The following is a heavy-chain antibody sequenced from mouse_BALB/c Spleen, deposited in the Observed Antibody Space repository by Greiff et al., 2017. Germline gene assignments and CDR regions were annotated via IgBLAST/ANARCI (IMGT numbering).Heavy chain of an antibody. J-gene: IGHJ4*01. CDR3: ARSDGPYAMDY. D-gene: IGHD2-3*01. CDR1: GYTFSSYW. V-gene: IGHV1-9*01. CDR2: ILPGSGST. Sequence: VQLQQSGAELMKPGASVKISCKATGYTFSSYWIEWVKQRPGHGLEWIGEILPGSGSTNYNEKFKGKATFTADTSSNTAYMQLSSLTSEDSAVYYCARSDGPYAMDYWGQGTSVTVSS.